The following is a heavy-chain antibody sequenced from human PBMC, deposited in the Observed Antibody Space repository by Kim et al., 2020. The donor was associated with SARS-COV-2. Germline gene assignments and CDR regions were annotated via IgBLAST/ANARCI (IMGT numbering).Heavy chain of an antibody. V-gene: IGHV1-2*05. D-gene: IGHD5-12*01. J-gene: IGHJ6*02. Sequence: ASVKVSCKASGYTFTGYYMHWVRQAPGQGLEWMGRINPNSGGTNYAQKFQGRVTMTRDTSISTAYMELSRLRSDDTVVYYCAREETRDGYNSVMDVWGQGTTVTVSS. CDR1: GYTFTGYY. CDR3: AREETRDGYNSVMDV. CDR2: INPNSGGT.